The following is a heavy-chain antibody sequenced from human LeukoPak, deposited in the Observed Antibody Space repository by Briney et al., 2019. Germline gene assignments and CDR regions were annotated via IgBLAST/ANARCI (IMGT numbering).Heavy chain of an antibody. D-gene: IGHD3-9*01. Sequence: NTSETLSLTCTVSGGSISSYYWSWIRQPPGKGLEWIGYIYYSGSTNYNPSLKSRVTISVDTSKNQFSLKLSSVTAADTAVYYCARGRYFDWYYYYYYYYMDVWGKGTTVTISS. V-gene: IGHV4-59*01. J-gene: IGHJ6*03. CDR3: ARGRYFDWYYYYYYYYMDV. CDR2: IYYSGST. CDR1: GGSISSYY.